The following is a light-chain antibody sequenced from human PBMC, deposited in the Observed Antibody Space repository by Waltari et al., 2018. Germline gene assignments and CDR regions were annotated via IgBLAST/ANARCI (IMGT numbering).Light chain of an antibody. CDR2: AAS. J-gene: IGKJ1*01. CDR1: QGISSY. V-gene: IGKV1-8*01. Sequence: AIRVTQSPSSLSASTGDRVTITRRASQGISSYLAWYQQKPGKAPKLLIYAASTWQSGVPSRVSGSGSGTDFTLTISCLQSDDFATYYCQQYYSYPRTFGQGTKVEIK. CDR3: QQYYSYPRT.